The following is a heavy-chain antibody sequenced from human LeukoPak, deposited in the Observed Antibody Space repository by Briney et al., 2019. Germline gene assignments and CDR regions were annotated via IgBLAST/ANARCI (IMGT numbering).Heavy chain of an antibody. V-gene: IGHV1-2*02. D-gene: IGHD6-13*01. CDR2: INPNSGGT. J-gene: IGHJ4*02. CDR1: GFTFTNYN. Sequence: ASVKVSCKASGFTFTNYNMHWVRQAPGQGLEWMGWINPNSGGTNYAQKFQGRVTMTRDTSISTAYMELSRLRSDDTAVYYCARVLAGYSSSWYFGYWGQGTLVTVSS. CDR3: ARVLAGYSSSWYFGY.